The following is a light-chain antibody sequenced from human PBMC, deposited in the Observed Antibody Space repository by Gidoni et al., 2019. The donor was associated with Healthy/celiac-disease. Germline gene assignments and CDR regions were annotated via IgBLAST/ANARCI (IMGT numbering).Light chain of an antibody. CDR2: AAS. V-gene: IGKV1-27*01. CDR3: QKYSSAPP. J-gene: IGKJ4*01. Sequence: DIQMTQSPSSLSASVGDRVTITCRASQGISNYLAWYQQKPGKVPKLLIYAASTLQSRVPSRFSSSGSGTDFTLTISSLQPEDVATYYCQKYSSAPPFGGGTKVEIK. CDR1: QGISNY.